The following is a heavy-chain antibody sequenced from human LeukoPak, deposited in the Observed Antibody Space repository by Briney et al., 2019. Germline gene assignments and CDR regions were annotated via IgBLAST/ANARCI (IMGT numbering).Heavy chain of an antibody. J-gene: IGHJ4*02. CDR1: GFAFRTFA. V-gene: IGHV3-23*01. CDR2: ISASGGDT. D-gene: IGHD5-24*01. Sequence: GGSLRLSCAASGFAFRTFAMNWVRQAPGKGLEWVSAISASGGDTYYADSVKGRFTISRDNSKNTLYLQLNSLRADDTAVYYCARDAAGEMATICSYWGQGTLVTVSS. CDR3: ARDAAGEMATICSY.